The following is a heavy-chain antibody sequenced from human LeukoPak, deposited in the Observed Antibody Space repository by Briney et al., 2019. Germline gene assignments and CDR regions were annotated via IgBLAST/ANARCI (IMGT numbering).Heavy chain of an antibody. J-gene: IGHJ3*02. CDR1: VGSLSSYY. CDR3: ARWHSGEWFHDAFDI. D-gene: IGHD3-3*01. V-gene: IGHV4-4*07. CDR2: IYTSGST. Sequence: PSETLSLTCTVSVGSLSSYYWSWIPQPAGKGLEWIGRIYTSGSTNYNPSLKSRVTMSVDTSKNQFSLKLRSVTAADSAMYYCARWHSGEWFHDAFDIWGQGTRVTVSS.